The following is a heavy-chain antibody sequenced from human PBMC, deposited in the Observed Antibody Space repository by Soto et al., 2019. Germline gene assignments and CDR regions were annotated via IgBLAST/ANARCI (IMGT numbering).Heavy chain of an antibody. V-gene: IGHV3-13*01. J-gene: IGHJ6*02. CDR3: ARGVAADVPGDYYYGMDV. CDR1: GFTFSSYD. Sequence: GGSLRLSCAASGFTFSSYDMHWVRQATGKGLEWVSAIGTAGDTYYPGSVKGRFTISRENAKNSLYLQMNSLRAEDTAVYYCARGVAADVPGDYYYGMDVWGQGTTVTVSS. CDR2: IGTAGDT. D-gene: IGHD6-13*01.